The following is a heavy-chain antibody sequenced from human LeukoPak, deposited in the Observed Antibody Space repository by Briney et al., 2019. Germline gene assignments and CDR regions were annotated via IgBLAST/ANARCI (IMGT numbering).Heavy chain of an antibody. CDR1: GGSISSYY. Sequence: SETLSLTCTVSGGSISSYYWSWIRQPPGKGLEWIGYIYYSGSTNYNPSLKSRVTISVDTSKNQFSLKLSSVAAADTAVYYCARGGTYCSTTSCPRGLYYYYGMDVWGQGTTVTVSS. J-gene: IGHJ6*02. D-gene: IGHD2-2*01. V-gene: IGHV4-59*01. CDR2: IYYSGST. CDR3: ARGGTYCSTTSCPRGLYYYYGMDV.